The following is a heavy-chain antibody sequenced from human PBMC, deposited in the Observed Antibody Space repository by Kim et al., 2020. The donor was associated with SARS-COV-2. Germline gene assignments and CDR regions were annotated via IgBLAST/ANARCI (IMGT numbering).Heavy chain of an antibody. CDR2: IIPIFGTA. J-gene: IGHJ6*02. Sequence: SVKVSCKASGGTFSSYAISWVRQAPGQGLEWMGGIIPIFGTANYAQKFQGRVTITADESTSTAYMELSSLRSEDTAVYYCARDCSGGSCYGEHPRRNYYGMDVWGQGTTVTVSS. CDR3: ARDCSGGSCYGEHPRRNYYGMDV. CDR1: GGTFSSYA. V-gene: IGHV1-69*13. D-gene: IGHD2-15*01.